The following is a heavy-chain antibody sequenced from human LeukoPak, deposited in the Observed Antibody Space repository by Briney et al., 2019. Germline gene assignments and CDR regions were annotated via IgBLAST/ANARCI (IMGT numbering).Heavy chain of an antibody. CDR1: GFTFSSYS. J-gene: IGHJ4*02. Sequence: PGGSLRLSCAASGFTFSSYSMNWVRQAPGKGLEWVSSISSSSSYIYYADSVKGRFTISRDNAKNSLYLQMNSLRAEDTAVYYCARDTVTTDGKVYWGQGTLVTVSS. CDR3: ARDTVTTDGKVY. V-gene: IGHV3-21*01. D-gene: IGHD4-17*01. CDR2: ISSSSSYI.